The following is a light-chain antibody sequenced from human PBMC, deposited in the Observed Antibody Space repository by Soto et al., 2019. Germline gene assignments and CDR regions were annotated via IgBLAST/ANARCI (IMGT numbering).Light chain of an antibody. CDR1: NSDVGSYNL. CDR2: EVF. CDR3: CSYAGSRYVV. V-gene: IGLV2-23*02. Sequence: QSVLTQPASVSGSPGQSITISCTGTNSDVGSYNLVSWYQQCPGKTPKLMIYEVFERPSGVSNRFSGSKSGNTASLTISGLQPEDEADYYCCSYAGSRYVVFGGGTKVTVL. J-gene: IGLJ2*01.